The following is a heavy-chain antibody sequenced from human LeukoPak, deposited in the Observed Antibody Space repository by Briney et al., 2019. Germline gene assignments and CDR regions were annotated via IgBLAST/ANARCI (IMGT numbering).Heavy chain of an antibody. Sequence: PGTSLRLSCAASGFTFSTYGMHWVRQAPGKGLEWVAVIWYNGSNKFYADSVKGRFLISRDNSKNTLYLQMSSLRAEDTAVYYCAKDLRLDYWGQGTLVTVSS. CDR3: AKDLRLDY. CDR2: IWYNGSNK. V-gene: IGHV3-33*06. CDR1: GFTFSTYG. J-gene: IGHJ4*02.